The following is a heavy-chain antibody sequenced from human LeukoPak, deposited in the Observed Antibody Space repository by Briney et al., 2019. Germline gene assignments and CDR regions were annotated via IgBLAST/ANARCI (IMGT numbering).Heavy chain of an antibody. CDR1: GGSFSGYY. CDR3: ARTLSWGGAFDY. V-gene: IGHV4-34*01. CDR2: INHSGST. J-gene: IGHJ4*02. D-gene: IGHD3-16*01. Sequence: SETLSLTCAVYGGSFSGYYWSWIRQPPGKGLEWIGEINHSGSTNYNPSLKSRVTISVDTSKNQFSLKLSSVTAADTAVYYCARTLSWGGAFDYWGQGTLVTVS.